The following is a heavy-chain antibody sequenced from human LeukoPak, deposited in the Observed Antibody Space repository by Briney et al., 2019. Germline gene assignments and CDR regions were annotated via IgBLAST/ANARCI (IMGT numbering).Heavy chain of an antibody. V-gene: IGHV1-46*01. CDR2: INPSGGST. CDR3: ARLTAIAAAVYYFDY. Sequence: GGSLRLSCAASGFTFTSYYMHWVRQAPGQGLEWMGIINPSGGSTSYAQKFQGRVTMTRDTSTSTVYMELSSLRSEDTAVYYCARLTAIAAAVYYFDYWGQGTLVTVSS. D-gene: IGHD6-13*01. J-gene: IGHJ4*02. CDR1: GFTFTSYY.